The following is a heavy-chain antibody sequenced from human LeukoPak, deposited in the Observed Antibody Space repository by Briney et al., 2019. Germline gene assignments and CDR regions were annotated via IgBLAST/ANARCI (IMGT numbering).Heavy chain of an antibody. CDR2: ISRSGDKV. Sequence: GGSLRLSCAASGFTFSDYYMSWIRQAPGKGPEWVSYISRSGDKVYYADAVKGRFTISRDNAKNSLYLQMNSLRAEDTAVYYCARSRDFIPEFTYGYIDFWGQGTLVTVSS. CDR3: ARSRDFIPEFTYGYIDF. D-gene: IGHD3-10*01. J-gene: IGHJ4*02. V-gene: IGHV3-11*04. CDR1: GFTFSDYY.